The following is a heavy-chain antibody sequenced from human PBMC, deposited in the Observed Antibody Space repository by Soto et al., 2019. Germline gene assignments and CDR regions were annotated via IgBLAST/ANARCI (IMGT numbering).Heavy chain of an antibody. Sequence: GGSLRLSCAASGFTFRGYWMHWVRQAPGKGLVWVSRINTDGTSTAYADSVKGRFAISRDNAENTLYLQMSSLRAEDTAVYYCARGRPFQAGVSGYWGLGTLVPVSS. CDR1: GFTFRGYW. D-gene: IGHD3-10*01. CDR3: ARGRPFQAGVSGY. CDR2: INTDGTST. J-gene: IGHJ4*02. V-gene: IGHV3-74*01.